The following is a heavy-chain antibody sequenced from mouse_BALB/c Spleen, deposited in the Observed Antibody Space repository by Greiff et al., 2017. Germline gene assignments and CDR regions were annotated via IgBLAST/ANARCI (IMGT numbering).Heavy chain of an antibody. CDR2: IDPENGDT. CDR3: NARDGSSYGFAY. J-gene: IGHJ3*01. V-gene: IGHV14-4*02. D-gene: IGHD1-1*01. CDR1: GFNIKDYY. Sequence: VQLKESGAELVRSGASVKLSCTASGFNIKDYYMHWVKQRPEQGLEWIGWIDPENGDTEYAPKFQGKATMTADTSSNTAYLQLSSLTSEDTAVYYCNARDGSSYGFAYWGQGTLVTVSA.